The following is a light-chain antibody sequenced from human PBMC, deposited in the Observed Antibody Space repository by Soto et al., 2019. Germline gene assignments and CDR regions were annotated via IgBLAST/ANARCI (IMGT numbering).Light chain of an antibody. CDR3: QQNNDWYT. V-gene: IGKV3-15*01. J-gene: IGKJ2*01. Sequence: EIVMTQSQATLSVSPGERATLSCRASQSVGSDLVWYQQKPGQAPRLLIYGALTRATGIPDMFIGSGSGTDFTLTISSLQSEEFAVYFCQQNNDWYTFGQGTRLEIK. CDR1: QSVGSD. CDR2: GAL.